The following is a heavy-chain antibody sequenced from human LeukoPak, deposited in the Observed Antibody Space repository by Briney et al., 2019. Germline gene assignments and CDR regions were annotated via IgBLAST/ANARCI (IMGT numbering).Heavy chain of an antibody. J-gene: IGHJ4*02. D-gene: IGHD5-18*01. V-gene: IGHV3-74*01. CDR1: RFTFSSYG. CDR3: ARADWDTAMIDY. CDR2: IDRDGSST. Sequence: GGSLRLSCAASRFTFSSYGMHWVRQAPGKGLVWVSRIDRDGSSTSYADSVKGRLTISRDNAKNTLYLQMNSLRAEDTAVYYCARADWDTAMIDYWGQGTLVTVSS.